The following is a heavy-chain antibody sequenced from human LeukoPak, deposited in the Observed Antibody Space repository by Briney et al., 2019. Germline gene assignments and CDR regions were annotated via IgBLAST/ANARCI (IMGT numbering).Heavy chain of an antibody. CDR3: ARAGKYCSGGSCYSNWFDP. D-gene: IGHD2-15*01. CDR2: ISAYNGNT. Sequence: ASVKVSCKASGYTFTSYGTSWVRQAPGQGLEWMGWISAYNGNTNYAQKLQGRVTMTTDTSTSTAYMELRSLRSDDTAVYYCARAGKYCSGGSCYSNWFDPWGQGTLVTVSS. V-gene: IGHV1-18*01. J-gene: IGHJ5*02. CDR1: GYTFTSYG.